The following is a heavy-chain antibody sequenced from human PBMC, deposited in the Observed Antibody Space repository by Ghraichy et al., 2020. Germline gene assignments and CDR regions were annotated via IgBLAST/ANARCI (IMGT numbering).Heavy chain of an antibody. V-gene: IGHV4-34*01. CDR2: INHSGST. CDR3: ARGSRPRNDFWNNYYLDY. J-gene: IGHJ4*02. CDR1: GGSFSGYY. Sequence: SQTLSLTCAVYGGSFSGYYWSWSRQPPGKGLEWIGEINHSGSTNYNPSLKSRVTISVDTSKNQFSLKLSSVTAADTAVYYCARGSRPRNDFWNNYYLDYWGQGTLVTVSS. D-gene: IGHD3-3*01.